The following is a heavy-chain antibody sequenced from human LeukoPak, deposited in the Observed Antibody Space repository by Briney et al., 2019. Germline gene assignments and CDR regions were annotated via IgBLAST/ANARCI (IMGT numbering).Heavy chain of an antibody. Sequence: GGSLRLSCAASGFTFSSYGMSWVRQAPGKGLEWVANIKQDGSEKYYVDSVKGRFTISRDNAKNSLYLQMNGLRAEDTAVYYCARDPYSGNYGAYYYYYMDVWGKGTTVTISS. V-gene: IGHV3-7*01. J-gene: IGHJ6*03. CDR2: IKQDGSEK. D-gene: IGHD1-26*01. CDR3: ARDPYSGNYGAYYYYYMDV. CDR1: GFTFSSYG.